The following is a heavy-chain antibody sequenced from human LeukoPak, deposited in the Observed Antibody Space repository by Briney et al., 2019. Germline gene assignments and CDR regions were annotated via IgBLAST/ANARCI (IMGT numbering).Heavy chain of an antibody. Sequence: SETLSLTCAVYGGSFSGYYWSWIRQPPGKGLEWIGEINHSGSTNYNPSLKSRVTISVDTSKNQFSLKLSSVTAADTAVYYCARGPPDCSSTSCYAFDAFDIWGQGTMVTVSS. CDR3: ARGPPDCSSTSCYAFDAFDI. V-gene: IGHV4-34*01. D-gene: IGHD2-2*01. CDR2: INHSGST. J-gene: IGHJ3*02. CDR1: GGSFSGYY.